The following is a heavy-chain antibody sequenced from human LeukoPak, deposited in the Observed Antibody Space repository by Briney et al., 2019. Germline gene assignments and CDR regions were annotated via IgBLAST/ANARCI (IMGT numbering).Heavy chain of an antibody. Sequence: ASVKVSCKASGYTFTGYYMHWVRQVPGQGLEWMGRINPNSGGTNYAQKFQGRVTMTRDTSISTAYMELSRLRSDDTAAYYCARVDIVATIDDYWGQGTLVTVSS. CDR2: INPNSGGT. D-gene: IGHD5-12*01. CDR1: GYTFTGYY. CDR3: ARVDIVATIDDY. V-gene: IGHV1-2*06. J-gene: IGHJ4*02.